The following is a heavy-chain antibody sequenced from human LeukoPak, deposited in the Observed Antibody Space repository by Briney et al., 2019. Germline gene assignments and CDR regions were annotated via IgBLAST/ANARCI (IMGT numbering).Heavy chain of an antibody. V-gene: IGHV1-69*04. Sequence: SVKVSCKASGGTFSSYAISWVRQAPGQGLEWMGRIIPILGIANYAQKFQGRVTITADKSTSTAHMELSSLRSEDTAVYYCARDMGGANYDSSGLGPPSLDYWGQGTLVTVSS. CDR1: GGTFSSYA. J-gene: IGHJ4*02. CDR2: IIPILGIA. CDR3: ARDMGGANYDSSGLGPPSLDY. D-gene: IGHD3-22*01.